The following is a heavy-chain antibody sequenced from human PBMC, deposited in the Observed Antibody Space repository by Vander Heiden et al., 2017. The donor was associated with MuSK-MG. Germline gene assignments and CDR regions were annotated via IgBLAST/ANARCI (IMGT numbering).Heavy chain of an antibody. CDR1: GFTFSSYS. D-gene: IGHD5-12*01. V-gene: IGHV3-48*02. J-gene: IGHJ6*03. Sequence: EVQLVESGGGLVQPGGSLRLSCAASGFTFSSYSMNWVRQAAGKGLEWVSYISSSSSTIYYADSVKGRFTISRDNAKNSLYLQMNSLRDEDTAVYYCARGPERYSGYDYGYYYYMDVWGKGTTVTVSS. CDR3: ARGPERYSGYDYGYYYYMDV. CDR2: ISSSSSTI.